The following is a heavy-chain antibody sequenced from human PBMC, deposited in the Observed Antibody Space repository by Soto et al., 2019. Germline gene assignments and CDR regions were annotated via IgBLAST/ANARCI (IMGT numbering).Heavy chain of an antibody. CDR3: ARQDSRGYAY. CDR2: IFPGDSDT. J-gene: IGHJ4*02. CDR1: GYIFTSNW. D-gene: IGHD6-19*01. Sequence: GESRKISCKGSGYIFTSNWIAWVRQMPGKGLEWMGIIFPGDSDTTYSPSFHGQVTISADKSISTTYLQWSGLKASDMAIYYCARQDSRGYAYWGQGTVVTVSS. V-gene: IGHV5-51*01.